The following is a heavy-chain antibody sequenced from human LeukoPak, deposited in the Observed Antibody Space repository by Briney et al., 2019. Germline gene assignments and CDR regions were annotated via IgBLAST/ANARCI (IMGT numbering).Heavy chain of an antibody. D-gene: IGHD7-27*01. V-gene: IGHV3-69-1*01. CDR1: GFTFSTYA. J-gene: IGHJ4*02. CDR3: ARDKLGSNIPTGLPY. CDR2: ISSSGSP. Sequence: NPWGSLRLSCAASGFTFSTYAVNWVRLAPGKGLEWVSSISSSGSPYYADSVRGRFNISRDNAKNSLNLQMNGLRAEDTAIYYCARDKLGSNIPTGLPYWGQGTLVTVSS.